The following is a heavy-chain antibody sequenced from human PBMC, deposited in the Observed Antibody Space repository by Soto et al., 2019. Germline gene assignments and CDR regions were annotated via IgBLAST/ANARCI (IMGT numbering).Heavy chain of an antibody. J-gene: IGHJ6*02. Sequence: GGSLRLSCAASGFTFSSYSMNWVRQAPGKGLEWVSYISSSSSTIYYADSVKGRFTISRDNAKNSLYLQMNSLRDEDTAVYYCAIVNDYYYGMDVWGQGTMVTVSS. CDR3: AIVNDYYYGMDV. CDR1: GFTFSSYS. CDR2: ISSSSSTI. V-gene: IGHV3-48*02.